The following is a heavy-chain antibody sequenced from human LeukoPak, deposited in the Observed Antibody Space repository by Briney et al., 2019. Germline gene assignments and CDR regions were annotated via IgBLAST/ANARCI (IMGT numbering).Heavy chain of an antibody. Sequence: PGGSLRLSCAASGFTVSSNYMSWVRQAPGKGLEWASVIYSGGSTYYADSVKGRFTISRDSSKNTLYLQMNSLRAEDTAVYYCARNGIGVAGTTIDYWGQGTLVTVSS. CDR1: GFTVSSNY. V-gene: IGHV3-53*01. J-gene: IGHJ4*02. D-gene: IGHD6-19*01. CDR3: ARNGIGVAGTTIDY. CDR2: IYSGGST.